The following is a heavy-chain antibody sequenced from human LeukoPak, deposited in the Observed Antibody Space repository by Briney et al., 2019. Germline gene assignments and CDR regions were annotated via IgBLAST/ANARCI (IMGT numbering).Heavy chain of an antibody. Sequence: GESLKISCKGSGYSFTNYWIGWVRQMPGKGLEWMGIIYPGDSDTRYSPSFQGQVTISADKSISTACLQWSSLKASDTAMYYCASSNYDILTGYYNWFDPWGQGTLVTVSS. CDR2: IYPGDSDT. D-gene: IGHD3-9*01. CDR1: GYSFTNYW. V-gene: IGHV5-51*01. CDR3: ASSNYDILTGYYNWFDP. J-gene: IGHJ5*02.